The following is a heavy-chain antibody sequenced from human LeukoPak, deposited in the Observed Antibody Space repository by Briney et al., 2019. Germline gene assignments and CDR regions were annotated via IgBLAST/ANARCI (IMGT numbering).Heavy chain of an antibody. D-gene: IGHD5-18*01. CDR2: ISSSSSYI. CDR3: ARDSTWIQLGPPGGFPQNWLDP. Sequence: GGSLRLSCAASGFTFSSYSMNWVRQAPGKGLEWVSSISSSSSYIYYADSVKGRFTISRDNAKNSLYLQMNSLRAEDTAVYYCARDSTWIQLGPPGGFPQNWLDPWGQGTLVTVSS. J-gene: IGHJ5*02. V-gene: IGHV3-21*04. CDR1: GFTFSSYS.